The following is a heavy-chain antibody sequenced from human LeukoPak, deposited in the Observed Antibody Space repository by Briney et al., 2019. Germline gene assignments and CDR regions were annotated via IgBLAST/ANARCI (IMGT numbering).Heavy chain of an antibody. CDR2: INHSGST. D-gene: IGHD3-16*02. J-gene: IGHJ4*02. V-gene: IGHV4-34*01. CDR1: GASITSYY. Sequence: SETLSLTCTVSGASITSYYWSWIRQPPGKGLEWIGEINHSGSTNYNPSLKSRVTISVDTSKSQFSLKLSSVTAADTAVYYCARVVHDYVWGSYRYNFDYWGQGTLVTVSS. CDR3: ARVVHDYVWGSYRYNFDY.